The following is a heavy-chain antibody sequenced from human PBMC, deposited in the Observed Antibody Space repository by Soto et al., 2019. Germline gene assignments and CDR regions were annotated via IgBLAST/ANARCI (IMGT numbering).Heavy chain of an antibody. D-gene: IGHD4-4*01. Sequence: VQLVESGGGVVQPGRSLRLSCAASGFTFSSCAMHWVRQAPGKGLEWVSVISYDGSNKYYTDSVKGRFTISRDNSKNRLYLQMNSLRAEDTAVYYCARPLWRDDYNWGYFDLWGRGTLVTVSS. CDR3: ARPLWRDDYNWGYFDL. CDR2: ISYDGSNK. V-gene: IGHV3-30-3*01. J-gene: IGHJ2*01. CDR1: GFTFSSCA.